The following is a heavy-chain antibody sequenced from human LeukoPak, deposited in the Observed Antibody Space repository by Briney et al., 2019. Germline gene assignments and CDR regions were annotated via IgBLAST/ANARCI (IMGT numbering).Heavy chain of an antibody. CDR1: GDTFSHYP. D-gene: IGHD2-2*01. Sequence: AASVKVSFKASGDTFSHYPITWVRLAPGQGPEWMGGIIPISGTTNYAQTFQGRVTMTRDMSTSTVYMELSSLRSEDTAVYYCARGVVPAAMLAGAKSNYYYYYMDVWGKGTTVTVSS. CDR2: IIPISGTT. CDR3: ARGVVPAAMLAGAKSNYYYYYMDV. J-gene: IGHJ6*03. V-gene: IGHV1-69*05.